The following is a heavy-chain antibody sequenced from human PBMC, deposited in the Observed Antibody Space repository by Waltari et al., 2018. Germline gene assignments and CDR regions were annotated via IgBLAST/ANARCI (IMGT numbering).Heavy chain of an antibody. D-gene: IGHD3-16*01. V-gene: IGHV4-31*03. CDR3: ARVYYDYVWGSWVFDY. CDR2: IYYSGST. Sequence: QVQLQESGPGLVKPSQTLSLTCTFSGGSISSGGYYWSWIRQHPGKGLEWIGYIYYSGSTYYNPSLKSRVTISVDTSKNQFSLKLSSVTAADTAVYYCARVYYDYVWGSWVFDYWGQGTLVTVSS. CDR1: GGSISSGGYY. J-gene: IGHJ4*02.